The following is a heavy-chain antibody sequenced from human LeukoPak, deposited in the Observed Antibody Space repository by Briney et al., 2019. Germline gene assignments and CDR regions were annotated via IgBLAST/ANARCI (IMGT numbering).Heavy chain of an antibody. J-gene: IGHJ1*01. V-gene: IGHV4-31*03. CDR3: ARQRYCSGGSCSSYFQH. CDR2: IYYSGST. CDR1: GGSISSGGYY. Sequence: SETLSLTCTVSGGSISSGGYYWSWIRQHPGKGLEWIGHIYYSGSTYYNPSLKSRVTISVDTSNDQFSLKLSSVTAADTAVYYCARQRYCSGGSCSSYFQHWGQGTLVTVSS. D-gene: IGHD2-15*01.